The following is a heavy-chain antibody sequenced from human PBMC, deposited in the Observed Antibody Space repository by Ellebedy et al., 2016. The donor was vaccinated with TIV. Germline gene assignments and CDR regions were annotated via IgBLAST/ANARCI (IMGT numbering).Heavy chain of an antibody. CDR1: GDSVSSNTAA. D-gene: IGHD3-10*01. CDR2: TFYRSKWYY. V-gene: IGHV6-1*01. J-gene: IGHJ5*02. Sequence: SQTLSLTXXISGDSVSSNTAAWNWIRQSPSRGLEWLGRTFYRSKWYYDYAVSVRSRITINPDTSKNQFSLQLNSVTPEDTAVYYCAREGTMIRGIKNWFDPWGQGTLVIVSS. CDR3: AREGTMIRGIKNWFDP.